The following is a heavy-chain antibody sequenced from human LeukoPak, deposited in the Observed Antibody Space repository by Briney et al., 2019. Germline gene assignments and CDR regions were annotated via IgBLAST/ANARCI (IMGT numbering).Heavy chain of an antibody. CDR1: GFTFKNSW. CDR3: AKMGSYPPKNFDY. D-gene: IGHD3-16*02. Sequence: GGSLRLSCAASGFTFKNSWMSWVRQAPGKGLEWVSAISGSGGSTYYADSVKGRFTISRDNSKNTLYLQMNSLRAEDTAVYYCAKMGSYPPKNFDYWGQGTLVTVSS. V-gene: IGHV3-23*01. CDR2: ISGSGGST. J-gene: IGHJ4*02.